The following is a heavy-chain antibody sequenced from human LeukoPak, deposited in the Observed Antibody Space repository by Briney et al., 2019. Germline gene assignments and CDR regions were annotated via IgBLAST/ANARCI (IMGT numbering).Heavy chain of an antibody. CDR1: GGSISGYY. V-gene: IGHV4-59*01. CDR2: IHSSGST. CDR3: ARGYSSGFDFDY. D-gene: IGHD6-19*01. Sequence: PSETLSLTCTVSGGSISGYYWSWIRQPPGKGPEWIGYIHSSGSTNYNPSLKSRVTISVDTSKNQFSLRLNSVTAADTAVYYCARGYSSGFDFDYWGQGTLVTVSS. J-gene: IGHJ4*02.